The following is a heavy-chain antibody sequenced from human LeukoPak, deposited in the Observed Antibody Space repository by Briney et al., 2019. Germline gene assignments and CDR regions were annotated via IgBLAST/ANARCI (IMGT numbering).Heavy chain of an antibody. V-gene: IGHV3-21*01. CDR2: ISSSSSYI. CDR1: GFTFSSYS. D-gene: IGHD2-15*01. CDR3: ASSGHGGSLLIY. Sequence: GGSLRPSCAASGFTFSSYSMNWVRQAPGKGLEWVSSISSSSSYIYYADSVKGRFTISRDNAKNSLYLQMNSLRAEDTAVYYCASSGHGGSLLIYWGQGTLVTVSS. J-gene: IGHJ4*02.